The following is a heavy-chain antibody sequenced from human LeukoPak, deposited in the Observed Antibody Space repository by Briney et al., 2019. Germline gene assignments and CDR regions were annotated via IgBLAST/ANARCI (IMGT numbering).Heavy chain of an antibody. V-gene: IGHV3-74*01. CDR3: ARDGSLPDY. CDR1: GFTFCRYR. J-gene: IGHJ4*02. Sequence: GGSLRLSCVASGFTFCRYRMHWVRQAPGKGLVWVSRIDVDGSGTIYADSVKGRFTISRDNAKNTLYLQMNSLRGEDGAVYYCARDGSLPDYWGQGTLVTVSS. CDR2: IDVDGSGT. D-gene: IGHD1-1*01.